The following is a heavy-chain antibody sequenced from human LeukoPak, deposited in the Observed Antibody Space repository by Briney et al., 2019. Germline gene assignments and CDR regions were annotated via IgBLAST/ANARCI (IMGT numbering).Heavy chain of an antibody. V-gene: IGHV4-4*07. CDR3: ARDQYLGEDWFDP. J-gene: IGHJ5*02. Sequence: SETLSLTCTVSGGSISSYYWSWIRQPAGKGLEWIGRIYTSGSTNYNPSLKSRVTISVDTSKNQFSLKLSSVPAADTAVYYSARDQYLGEDWFDPWGQGTLVTVSS. CDR1: GGSISSYY. CDR2: IYTSGST. D-gene: IGHD2-21*01.